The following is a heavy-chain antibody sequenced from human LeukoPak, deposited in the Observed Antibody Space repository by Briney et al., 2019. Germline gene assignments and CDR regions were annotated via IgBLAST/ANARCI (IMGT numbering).Heavy chain of an antibody. V-gene: IGHV3-23*01. J-gene: IGHJ4*02. CDR1: GFTFSSYA. CDR3: AKVPILTYYYDSSGYYPFDY. Sequence: GGSLRLSCAAPGFTFSSYAMSWVRQAPGKGLEWVSAISGSGGSTYYADSVKGRFTISRDNSKNTLYLQMNSLRAEDTAVYYCAKVPILTYYYDSSGYYPFDYWGQGTLVTVSS. D-gene: IGHD3-22*01. CDR2: ISGSGGST.